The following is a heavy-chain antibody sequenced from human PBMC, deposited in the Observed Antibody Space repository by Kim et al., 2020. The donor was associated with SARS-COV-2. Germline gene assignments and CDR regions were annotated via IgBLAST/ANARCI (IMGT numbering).Heavy chain of an antibody. CDR3: AIDEGVGATERKMFDY. D-gene: IGHD1-26*01. V-gene: IGHV3-74*01. J-gene: IGHJ4*02. Sequence: SVRGRFTISIDNAKNTVYLQMNRLRAEDTAVYYCAIDEGVGATERKMFDYWGQGTLVTVSS.